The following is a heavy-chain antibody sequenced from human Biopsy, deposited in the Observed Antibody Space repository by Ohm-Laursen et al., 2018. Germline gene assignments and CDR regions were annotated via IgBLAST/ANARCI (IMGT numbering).Heavy chain of an antibody. V-gene: IGHV1-24*01. CDR3: AADIIFGLDS. CDR1: GHSLSELS. CDR2: FSPEEGEA. Sequence: ASVSPSRQVSGHSLSELSMHSARHSPGKGLEWMGGFSPEEGEAIYAQKFQGRVTMSEDTSTDTVYMELGGLTSEDTAVYYCAADIIFGLDSWGQGTLVTVSS. D-gene: IGHD2/OR15-2a*01. J-gene: IGHJ4*02.